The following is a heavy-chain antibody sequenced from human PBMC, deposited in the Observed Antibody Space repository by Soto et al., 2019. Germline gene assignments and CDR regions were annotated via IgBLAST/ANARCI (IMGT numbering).Heavy chain of an antibody. Sequence: XGTLSLTCTVSGGSITRYYWSWVRQPSGKGLEWIGRIYASGTTNYNPSLKSRVTMSVDTSKTQISLKLTSVTAADTAVYYCARGPYCGDDCYFGYWGQGTLVTVSS. CDR2: IYASGTT. D-gene: IGHD2-21*02. V-gene: IGHV4-4*07. CDR3: ARGPYCGDDCYFGY. J-gene: IGHJ4*02. CDR1: GGSITRYY.